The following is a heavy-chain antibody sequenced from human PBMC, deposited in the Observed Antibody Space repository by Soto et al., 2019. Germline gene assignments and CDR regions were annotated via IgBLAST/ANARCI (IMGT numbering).Heavy chain of an antibody. CDR1: GGSFSGYY. Sequence: QVQLQQWGAGLLKPSETLSLTCADYGGSFSGYYWSWIRQPPGKGLEWIGEINHSGSTNYNPSLKSRVTISVDTSKNQFSLKLSSVTAADTAVYYCARAVVTGDAFDIWGQGTMVTVSS. CDR3: ARAVVTGDAFDI. J-gene: IGHJ3*02. CDR2: INHSGST. V-gene: IGHV4-34*01. D-gene: IGHD3-22*01.